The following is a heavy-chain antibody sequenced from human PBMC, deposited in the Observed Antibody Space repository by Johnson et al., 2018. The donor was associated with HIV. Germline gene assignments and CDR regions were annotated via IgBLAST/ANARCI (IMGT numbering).Heavy chain of an antibody. J-gene: IGHJ3*02. V-gene: IGHV3-30-3*01. D-gene: IGHD3-22*01. CDR1: GFTFSSYA. CDR2: ISYDGSNK. Sequence: QMQLVESGGGVVQPGRSLRLSCAASGFTFSSYAMHWVRQAPGKGLEWVAVISYDGSNKYYADSVKGRFTISRDHSKITLYLQMNSLGDEDTAVYYCASCGRDSSGRGAFDIWGQGTMVTVSS. CDR3: ASCGRDSSGRGAFDI.